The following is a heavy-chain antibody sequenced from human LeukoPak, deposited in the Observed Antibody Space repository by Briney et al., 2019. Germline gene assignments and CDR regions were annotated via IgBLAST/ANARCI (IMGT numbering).Heavy chain of an antibody. V-gene: IGHV3-30*18. D-gene: IGHD3-22*01. Sequence: PGGSLRLSCAASGFIFDNYGLHWVRQAPGKGLEWVSVISYDGRNIYYADSVKGRFTISRDNSKNTLYLQMNSLRAEDTAVYYGAKEYDPRGYSFLPGCWGQGTLVTVSS. J-gene: IGHJ4*02. CDR3: AKEYDPRGYSFLPGC. CDR1: GFIFDNYG. CDR2: ISYDGRNI.